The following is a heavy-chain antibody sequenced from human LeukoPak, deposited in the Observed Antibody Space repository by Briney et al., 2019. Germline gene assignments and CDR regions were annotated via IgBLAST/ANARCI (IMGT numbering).Heavy chain of an antibody. J-gene: IGHJ6*03. V-gene: IGHV3-48*01. CDR2: ITSSSSTM. CDR1: GFTFSTYS. Sequence: GGSLRLSCPASGFTFSTYSMNWVRQAPGKGLEWVSYITSSSSTMFYADSVKGRFTISRDNAENSMYLQMNNLRAEDTAVYYCAREGFGDPHYYMDVRGKGTTVTVSS. CDR3: AREGFGDPHYYMDV. D-gene: IGHD3-10*01.